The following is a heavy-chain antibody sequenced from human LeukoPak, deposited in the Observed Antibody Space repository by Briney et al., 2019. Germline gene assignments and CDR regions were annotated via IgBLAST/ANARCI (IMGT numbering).Heavy chain of an antibody. Sequence: PGGSLRLSCAASGFTFSSYGMHWVRQAPGKGLDWVTVIWYDGSNKYYADSMKGRFTISRDNSKNTLYLQMNSLRAEDTAVCYCARDDDPIAVAGTFDYWGQGTLVTVSS. J-gene: IGHJ4*02. CDR1: GFTFSSYG. V-gene: IGHV3-33*01. D-gene: IGHD6-19*01. CDR3: ARDDDPIAVAGTFDY. CDR2: IWYDGSNK.